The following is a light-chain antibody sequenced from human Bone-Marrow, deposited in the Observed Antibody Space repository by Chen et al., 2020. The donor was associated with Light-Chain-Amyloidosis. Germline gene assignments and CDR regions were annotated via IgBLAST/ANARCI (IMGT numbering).Light chain of an antibody. CDR2: DDS. V-gene: IGLV3-21*02. Sequence: SYVLTQPSSVSVSPGQTATIARGGNNIGSTSVHWYQQTPGQAPLLVVYDDSYRPSGIPQRLAGSNSGNTATLTISRVEAGDEADDYCQVWDRSSDRPVFGGGTKLTVL. J-gene: IGLJ3*02. CDR3: QVWDRSSDRPV. CDR1: NIGSTS.